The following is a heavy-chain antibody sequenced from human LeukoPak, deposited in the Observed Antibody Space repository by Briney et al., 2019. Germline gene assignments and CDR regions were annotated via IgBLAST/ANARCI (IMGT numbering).Heavy chain of an antibody. CDR1: GGSFSGYY. CDR2: INHSGST. CDR3: ARHRGTMVRGVGGYYYYYYMDV. V-gene: IGHV4-34*01. J-gene: IGHJ6*03. Sequence: PSETLSLTCAVYGGSFSGYYWSWIRQPPGKGLEWIGEINHSGSTNYNPSLKSRVTISVDTSKNQFSLKLSSVTAADTAVYYCARHRGTMVRGVGGYYYYYYMDVWGKGTTVTISS. D-gene: IGHD3-10*01.